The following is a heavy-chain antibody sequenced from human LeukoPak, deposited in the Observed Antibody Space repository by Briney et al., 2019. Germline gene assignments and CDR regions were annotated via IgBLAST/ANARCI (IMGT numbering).Heavy chain of an antibody. Sequence: SETLSLTCAVYGGSFSGYYWSWIRQPPGKGLEWIGEINHSGSTNYNPSLKSRVTISVDTSKNQFSLKLSSVTAADTAVYYCARGLWFDPWGQGTLVTVSS. CDR2: INHSGST. CDR3: ARGLWFDP. CDR1: GGSFSGYY. V-gene: IGHV4-34*01. J-gene: IGHJ5*02.